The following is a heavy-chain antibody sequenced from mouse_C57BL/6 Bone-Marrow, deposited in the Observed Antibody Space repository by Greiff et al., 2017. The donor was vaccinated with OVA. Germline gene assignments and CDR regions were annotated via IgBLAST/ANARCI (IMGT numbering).Heavy chain of an antibody. Sequence: DVMLVESGGGLVKPGGSLKLSCAASGFTFSSYAMSWVRQTPEKRLEWVATISDGGSYTYYPDNVKGRFTISRDNAKNNLYLQMSHLKSEDTAMYYCARDRFTTVDYYAMDYWGQGTSVTVSS. CDR2: ISDGGSYT. D-gene: IGHD1-1*01. V-gene: IGHV5-4*01. CDR3: ARDRFTTVDYYAMDY. CDR1: GFTFSSYA. J-gene: IGHJ4*01.